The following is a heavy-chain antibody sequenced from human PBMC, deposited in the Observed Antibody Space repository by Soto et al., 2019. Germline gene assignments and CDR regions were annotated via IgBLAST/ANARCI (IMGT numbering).Heavy chain of an antibody. CDR2: VNPSGGSA. CDR1: GYIFTAYS. CDR3: AREENCRGGTCYSEYFHH. J-gene: IGHJ1*01. Sequence: ASVKVSCKTSGYIFTAYSMHWVRQAPGQGLEWMGVVNPSGGSAHYAQSFEGRVTLTRDTSTSTFYMELSSLRSEDTAVYYCAREENCRGGTCYSEYFHHWGQGTLVTVS. V-gene: IGHV1-46*01. D-gene: IGHD2-15*01.